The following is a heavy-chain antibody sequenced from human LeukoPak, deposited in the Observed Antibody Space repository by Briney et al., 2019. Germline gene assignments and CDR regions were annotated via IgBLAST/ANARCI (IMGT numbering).Heavy chain of an antibody. CDR3: ARSGRGDYAFDI. J-gene: IGHJ3*02. D-gene: IGHD7-27*01. CDR2: IWYDGSNK. Sequence: GRSLRLSCAASGFTFSSYGMHWVRQAPGKGLEWVAVIWYDGSNKYYADSVKGRVTISRDNSKNTLYLQMNSLRAEDTAVYYCARSGRGDYAFDIWGQGTMVTVSS. CDR1: GFTFSSYG. V-gene: IGHV3-33*01.